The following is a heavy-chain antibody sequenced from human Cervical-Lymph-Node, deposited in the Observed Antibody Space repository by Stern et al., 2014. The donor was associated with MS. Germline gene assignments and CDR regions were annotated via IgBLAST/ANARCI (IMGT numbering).Heavy chain of an antibody. V-gene: IGHV2-5*02. Sequence: QITLKESGPTLVIPTQTLTLTCTFSGFSLTTNGEAVGWNRQPPRKALEWLALIYWDDDTRYSPSLKSRLTITKDTSKNQVLLTMTNVEPVDTATYYCAHRDDWQLDFAYWGQGILVTVSS. J-gene: IGHJ4*02. D-gene: IGHD6-6*01. CDR1: GFSLTTNGEA. CDR2: IYWDDDT. CDR3: AHRDDWQLDFAY.